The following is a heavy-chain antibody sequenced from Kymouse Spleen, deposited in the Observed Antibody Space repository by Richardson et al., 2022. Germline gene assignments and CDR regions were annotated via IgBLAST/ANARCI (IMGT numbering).Heavy chain of an antibody. V-gene: IGHV3-30*18. D-gene: IGHD3-10*01. CDR3: AKEGTMVRGADYYYYGMDV. Sequence: QVQLVESGGGVVQPGRSLRLSCAASGFTFSSYGMHWVRQAPGKGLEWVAVISYDGSNKYYADSVKGRFTISRDNSKNTLYLQMNSLRAEDTAVYYCAKEGTMVRGADYYYYGMDVWGQGTTVTVSS. CDR2: ISYDGSNK. CDR1: GFTFSSYG. J-gene: IGHJ6*02.